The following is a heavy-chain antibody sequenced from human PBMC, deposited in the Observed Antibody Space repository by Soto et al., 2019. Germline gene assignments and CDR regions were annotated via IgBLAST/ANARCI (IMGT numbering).Heavy chain of an antibody. J-gene: IGHJ4*02. V-gene: IGHV3-33*06. CDR2: IWYDGSKK. CDR1: GFTFSSSA. CDR3: AKAPFTIYDTSGYYDY. Sequence: QVQLVESGGGVVQPGRALRLSCAASGFTFSSSAMHWVRQAPGKGLEWVAIIWYDGSKKYYADSVKGRFTNSRDNSKNTVYLQMNSLRAEDTAVYYCAKAPFTIYDTSGYYDYWGQGTLVTVSS. D-gene: IGHD3-22*01.